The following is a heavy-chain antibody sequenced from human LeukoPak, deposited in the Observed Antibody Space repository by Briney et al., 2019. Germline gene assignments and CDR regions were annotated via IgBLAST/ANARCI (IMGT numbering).Heavy chain of an antibody. CDR1: GFIFSNYG. Sequence: GGSLRLSCAASGFIFSNYGMHWVRQAPGKGLEWVAVISHDDTGEWYADSVQGRFTISRDNSKNTLSLHMDSLRAEDTAVYYCARDDRGSGLGPPHDYWGPGTLVTVSS. V-gene: IGHV3-30*03. CDR2: ISHDDTGE. D-gene: IGHD3-16*01. J-gene: IGHJ4*02. CDR3: ARDDRGSGLGPPHDY.